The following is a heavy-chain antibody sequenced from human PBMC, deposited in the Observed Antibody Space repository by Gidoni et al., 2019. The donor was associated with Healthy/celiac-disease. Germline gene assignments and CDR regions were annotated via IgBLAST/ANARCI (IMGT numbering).Heavy chain of an antibody. CDR2: IKSKTDGGTT. Sequence: EVQLVESGGGLVKPGGSLRLSCAASGFTFRNAWMSWVRQAPGKGLEWVGRIKSKTDGGTTDYAAPVKGRFTISRDDSKNTLYLQMNSLKTEETAVYYCTTLGYHYYYYMDVWGKGTTVTVSS. J-gene: IGHJ6*03. V-gene: IGHV3-15*01. CDR1: GFTFRNAW. D-gene: IGHD2-2*01. CDR3: TTLGYHYYYYMDV.